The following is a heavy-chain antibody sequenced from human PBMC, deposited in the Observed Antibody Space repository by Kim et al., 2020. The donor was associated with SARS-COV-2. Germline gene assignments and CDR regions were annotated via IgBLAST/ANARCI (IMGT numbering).Heavy chain of an antibody. D-gene: IGHD1-26*01. V-gene: IGHV4-59*01. CDR2: IYYSGST. CDR1: GGSISSYY. J-gene: IGHJ5*02. CDR3: ARDRIVGATSQHWFDP. Sequence: SETLSLTCTVSGGSISSYYWSWIRQPPGKGLEWIGYIYYSGSTNYNPSLKSRVTISVDTSKNQFSLKLSSVTAADTAVYYCARDRIVGATSQHWFDPWGQGTLVTVSS.